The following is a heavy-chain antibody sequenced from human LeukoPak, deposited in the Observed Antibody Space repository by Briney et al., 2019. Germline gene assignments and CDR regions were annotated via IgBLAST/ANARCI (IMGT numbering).Heavy chain of an antibody. CDR2: VFHRGTT. CDR1: GYSINGAFY. V-gene: IGHV4-38-2*02. CDR3: VRDGYYGSGSPGWFGP. J-gene: IGHJ5*02. Sequence: SETLSLTCTVSGYSINGAFYWGWIRVPPGKGLEWIGSVFHRGTTYYNSSLKSRVNISIATSKNQFSLKLNSLTAEDTAMYYCVRDGYYGSGSPGWFGPWGPGTLVIVPA. D-gene: IGHD3-10*01.